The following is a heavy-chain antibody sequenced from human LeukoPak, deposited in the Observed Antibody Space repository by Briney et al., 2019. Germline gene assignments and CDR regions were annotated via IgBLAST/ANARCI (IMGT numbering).Heavy chain of an antibody. CDR3: AKDLRPLWFGGTPFDY. V-gene: IGHV3-23*01. D-gene: IGHD3-10*01. J-gene: IGHJ4*02. CDR1: GLSFSTFA. Sequence: GGSLRLSCAASGLSFSTFAMSWVRQGPARGLEWVSSIRGNGETFYADSVKGRFTLSSDSSRNTVYLQLNNLRAEDTAVYYCAKDLRPLWFGGTPFDYWGQGTLVTVSS. CDR2: IRGNGET.